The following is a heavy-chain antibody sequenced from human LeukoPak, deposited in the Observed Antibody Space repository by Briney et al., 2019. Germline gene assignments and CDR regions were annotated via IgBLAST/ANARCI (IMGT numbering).Heavy chain of an antibody. D-gene: IGHD1-7*01. CDR1: GGSISSYY. V-gene: IGHV4-59*01. CDR2: IYYSGST. Sequence: SETLSLTCTVSGGSISSYYWSWIRQPPGKGLEWIGYIYYSGSTNYNPSLKSRVTISVDTSKNQFSLKLSSVTAADTAVYYCARDPYNWNFFDLWGRGTLVTVSS. J-gene: IGHJ2*01. CDR3: ARDPYNWNFFDL.